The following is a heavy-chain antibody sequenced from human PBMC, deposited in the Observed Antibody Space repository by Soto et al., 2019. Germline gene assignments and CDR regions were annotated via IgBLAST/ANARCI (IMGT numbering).Heavy chain of an antibody. CDR3: ARGSTAAAGNHWYFDL. V-gene: IGHV1-69*13. J-gene: IGHJ2*01. Sequence: GASVKVSCKASGGTFSSYAISWVRQAPGQGLEWMGGIIPIFGTANYAQKFQGRVTITADESTSTAYMELSSLRSEDTAVYYCARGSTAAAGNHWYFDLWGRGTLVTVSS. CDR2: IIPIFGTA. CDR1: GGTFSSYA. D-gene: IGHD6-13*01.